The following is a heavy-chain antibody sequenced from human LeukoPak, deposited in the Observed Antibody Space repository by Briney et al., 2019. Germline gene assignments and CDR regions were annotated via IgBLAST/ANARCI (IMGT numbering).Heavy chain of an antibody. J-gene: IGHJ4*02. D-gene: IGHD7-27*01. Sequence: GGSLRLSCAASGFTFSSYAMSWVRQAPGKGLEWVSAISGTGGSTYYADSVKGRFTISRDASQNTMFLQMNSLRVEDTATYYCAKDRSWGLTSAEYWGRGTLVTVSS. CDR1: GFTFSSYA. V-gene: IGHV3-23*01. CDR3: AKDRSWGLTSAEY. CDR2: ISGTGGST.